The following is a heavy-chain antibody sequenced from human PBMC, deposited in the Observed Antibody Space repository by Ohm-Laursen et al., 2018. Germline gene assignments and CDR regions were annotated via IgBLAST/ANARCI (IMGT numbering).Heavy chain of an antibody. Sequence: SDTLSLTCTVSGCSISSYYWSWIRQPPGKGLEWIGYIYYSGSTNYNPALKSRVTISVDTSKNQFSLKLSSVTAADTAVYYCARELAYYDSSGLDAFDIWGQGTMVTISS. V-gene: IGHV4-59*01. CDR1: GCSISSYY. D-gene: IGHD3-22*01. CDR2: IYYSGST. CDR3: ARELAYYDSSGLDAFDI. J-gene: IGHJ3*02.